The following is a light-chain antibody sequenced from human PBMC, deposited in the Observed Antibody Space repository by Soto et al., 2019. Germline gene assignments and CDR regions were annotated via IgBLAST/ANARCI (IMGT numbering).Light chain of an antibody. CDR2: GAS. Sequence: EIVLTQSPGTLSLSPGERATLSCRASQSVSNNYLAWYQQKPGQAPRLLIYGASNRATGIPDRFSGSGSGTEFTLTISRREPEDFAVYYWQQYGSSGTFGQGTNVEIK. J-gene: IGKJ1*01. V-gene: IGKV3-20*01. CDR1: QSVSNNY. CDR3: QQYGSSGT.